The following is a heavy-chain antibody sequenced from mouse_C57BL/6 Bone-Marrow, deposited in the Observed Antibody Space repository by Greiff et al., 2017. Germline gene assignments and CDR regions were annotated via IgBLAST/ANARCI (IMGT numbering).Heavy chain of an antibody. Sequence: KQPGAELVKPGASVKLSCKASGYTFTSYWMHWVKQRPGQGLEWIGMIHPNSGSTNYNEKFKSKATLTVDKSSSTAYMQLSSLTSEDSAVYYCARGRGSSSRYFDVWGTGTTVTVSS. J-gene: IGHJ1*03. CDR1: GYTFTSYW. D-gene: IGHD1-1*01. V-gene: IGHV1-64*01. CDR3: ARGRGSSSRYFDV. CDR2: IHPNSGST.